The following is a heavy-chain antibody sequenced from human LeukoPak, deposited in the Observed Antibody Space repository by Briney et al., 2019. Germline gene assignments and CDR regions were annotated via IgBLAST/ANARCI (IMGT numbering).Heavy chain of an antibody. V-gene: IGHV4-34*01. J-gene: IGHJ5*02. Sequence: PSETLSLTCAVYGGSFSGYYWSWIRQPPGKGLEWIGEINHSGSTNYNPSLKSRVTISVDTSKNQFSLKLSSVTAADTAVYYCARDSPTTVTPPGWFDPWGQGTLVTVSS. D-gene: IGHD4-17*01. CDR3: ARDSPTTVTPPGWFDP. CDR1: GGSFSGYY. CDR2: INHSGST.